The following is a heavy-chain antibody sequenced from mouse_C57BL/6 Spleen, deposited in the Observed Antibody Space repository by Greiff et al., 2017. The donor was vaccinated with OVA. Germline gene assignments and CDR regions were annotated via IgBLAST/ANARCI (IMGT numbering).Heavy chain of an antibody. CDR3: AREGDYDGYAMDY. CDR1: GYAFSSSW. Sequence: VQLQQSGPELVKPGASVKISCKASGYAFSSSWMNWVKQRPGKGLEWIGRIYPGDGDTNYNGKFKGKATLTADKSSSTAYMQLSSLTSEDSAVYFCAREGDYDGYAMDYWGQGTSVTVSS. CDR2: IYPGDGDT. J-gene: IGHJ4*01. V-gene: IGHV1-82*01. D-gene: IGHD2-4*01.